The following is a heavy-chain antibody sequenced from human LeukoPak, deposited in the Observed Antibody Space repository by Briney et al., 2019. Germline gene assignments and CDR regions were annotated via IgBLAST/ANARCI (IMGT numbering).Heavy chain of an antibody. CDR2: ITGSGVST. Sequence: PGGSLRLSCAASGFTFSNNAMSWVRQAPGKGLEWVSAITGSGVSTFYADSVKGRFTISRDNSKNTLYLEMNSLRVEDTAVYYCAKRRGATNGEFDYRGQGTLVTVSS. D-gene: IGHD2-8*01. CDR1: GFTFSNNA. CDR3: AKRRGATNGEFDY. J-gene: IGHJ4*02. V-gene: IGHV3-23*01.